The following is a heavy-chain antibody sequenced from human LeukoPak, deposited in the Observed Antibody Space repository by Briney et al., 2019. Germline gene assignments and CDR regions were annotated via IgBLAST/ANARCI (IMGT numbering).Heavy chain of an antibody. V-gene: IGHV5-51*01. J-gene: IGHJ4*02. CDR3: ARPPRYCSGGSYYQGLYFDY. Sequence: GESLKISCKGSGYSFTSYWIGWVRQMPGKGLEWMGIIYPGDSDTRYSPSFQGQVTISADKSISTAYLQWSSLKASDTAMYYCARPPRYCSGGSYYQGLYFDYWGQGTLVTVSS. CDR1: GYSFTSYW. CDR2: IYPGDSDT. D-gene: IGHD2-15*01.